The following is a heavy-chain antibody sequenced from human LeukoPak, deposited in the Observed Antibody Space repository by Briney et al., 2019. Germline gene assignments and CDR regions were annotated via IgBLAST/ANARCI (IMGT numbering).Heavy chain of an antibody. Sequence: ASVKVSCKASGGTFSSYAISWVRQAPGQGLEWMGWISAYNGNTNYAQKLQGRVTMTTDTSTSTAYMELRSLRSDDTAVYYCARDMIGDSSGFLLDAFDIWGQGTMVTVSS. CDR3: ARDMIGDSSGFLLDAFDI. CDR1: GGTFSSYA. J-gene: IGHJ3*02. CDR2: ISAYNGNT. V-gene: IGHV1-18*01. D-gene: IGHD3-22*01.